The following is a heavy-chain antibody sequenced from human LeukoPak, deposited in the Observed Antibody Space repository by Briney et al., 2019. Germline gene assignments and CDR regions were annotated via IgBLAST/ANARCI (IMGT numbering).Heavy chain of an antibody. D-gene: IGHD2-15*01. CDR2: INPSGGNT. Sequence: GASVKVSCKASGYTFTSYGISWVRQAPGQGLEWMGIINPSGGNTNYAQKLQGRVTMTRDTSTSTVYMELSSLRSEDTAVYYCARRGDCSGSSCFFDYWGQGTLVTVSS. V-gene: IGHV1-46*01. J-gene: IGHJ4*02. CDR1: GYTFTSYG. CDR3: ARRGDCSGSSCFFDY.